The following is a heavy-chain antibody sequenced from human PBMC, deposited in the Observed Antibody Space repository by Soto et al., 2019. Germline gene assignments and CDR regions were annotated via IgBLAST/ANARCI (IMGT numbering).Heavy chain of an antibody. Sequence: EVQLVESGGGLVQPGRSLRLSCAASGCTLPDYTMHWVRQAPGKGLEWVSGISWNSGSIDYADSVKGRFIISRDDAKNCLYLQMNSLRAEDTAFYYCAKGLYYYQTSGYPHYWGQGTLVTVSS. V-gene: IGHV3-9*01. CDR1: GCTLPDYT. D-gene: IGHD3-22*01. CDR3: AKGLYYYQTSGYPHY. J-gene: IGHJ4*02. CDR2: ISWNSGSI.